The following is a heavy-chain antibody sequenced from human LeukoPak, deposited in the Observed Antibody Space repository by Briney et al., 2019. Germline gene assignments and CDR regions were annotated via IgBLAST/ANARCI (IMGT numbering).Heavy chain of an antibody. CDR1: GFTFSSYR. J-gene: IGHJ5*02. Sequence: GGSLRLSCAASGFTFSSYRMNWVRQAPGKGLEWVSAISGSGGSTYYADSVKGRFTISRDNSKNTLYLQMNSLRAEDTAVYYCAKDRTYSNFDFWFDPWGQGTLVTVSS. V-gene: IGHV3-23*01. D-gene: IGHD4-11*01. CDR2: ISGSGGST. CDR3: AKDRTYSNFDFWFDP.